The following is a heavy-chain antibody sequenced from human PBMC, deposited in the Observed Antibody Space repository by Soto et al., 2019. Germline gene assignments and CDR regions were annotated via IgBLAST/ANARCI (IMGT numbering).Heavy chain of an antibody. CDR3: ARDLTGDPNY. Sequence: QVQLVQSGAEVKKPGASVNVSCEASGYTFTGSSIHWVRQAPGQGLEWMGYINPNSGDTIFAQKFQGRVTMTRDTSISPAYMELSRVASDDTAVYYCARDLTGDPNYWGQGTLVTVSS. CDR2: INPNSGDT. CDR1: GYTFTGSS. V-gene: IGHV1-2*02. J-gene: IGHJ4*02. D-gene: IGHD7-27*01.